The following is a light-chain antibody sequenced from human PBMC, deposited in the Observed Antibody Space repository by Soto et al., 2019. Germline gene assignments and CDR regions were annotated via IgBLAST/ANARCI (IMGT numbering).Light chain of an antibody. V-gene: IGKV3-15*01. CDR3: QQYNNWPIT. CDR1: LSISTP. J-gene: IGKJ5*01. CDR2: GAS. Sequence: ELVMTQSPATLSVSPGERATLSCRASLSISTPLAWYEQKPGQAPRLLIYGASTRATGIPARFSGGGSGTELTLTISSLQSEDFAVYYCQQYNNWPITFGQGTRLEIK.